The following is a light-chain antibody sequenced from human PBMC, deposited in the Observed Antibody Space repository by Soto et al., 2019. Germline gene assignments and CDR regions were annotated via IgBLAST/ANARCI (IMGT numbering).Light chain of an antibody. J-gene: IGLJ1*01. Sequence: QSVLTQPPSVSGAPGQRVTISCTGSGSNIGAGYDVHWYQQLPGTAPKLLIYANNDRPSGVPDRFSGSKSGTSASLAITGLRADDEADYYCQSYDTSLSSYVFGTGTKLTVL. CDR2: ANN. V-gene: IGLV1-40*01. CDR1: GSNIGAGYD. CDR3: QSYDTSLSSYV.